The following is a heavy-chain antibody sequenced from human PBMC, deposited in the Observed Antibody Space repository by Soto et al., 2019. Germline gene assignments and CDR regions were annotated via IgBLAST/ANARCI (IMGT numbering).Heavy chain of an antibody. CDR1: GGSFTSNNW. CDR3: ARLGYYYDSSGYYDNWFDP. D-gene: IGHD3-22*01. CDR2: IYYSGST. V-gene: IGHV4-39*01. Sequence: SETLSLTCAVSGGSFTSNNWWTWVRQPPGKGLEWIGSIYYSGSTYYNPSLKSRVTISVDTSKNQFSLKLSSVTAADTAVYYCARLGYYYDSSGYYDNWFDPWGQGTLVTVSS. J-gene: IGHJ5*02.